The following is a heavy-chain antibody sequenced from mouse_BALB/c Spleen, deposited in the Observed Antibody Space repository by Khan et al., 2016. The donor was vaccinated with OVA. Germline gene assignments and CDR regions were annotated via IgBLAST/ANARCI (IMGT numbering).Heavy chain of an antibody. V-gene: IGHV3-2*02. CDR2: ISYSGVT. CDR1: GYSITSGYA. CDR3: ARGNYYGYYFDY. Sequence: SGPGLVKPSQSLSLTCPVTGYSITSGYAWNWIRQFPANKLEWMGYISYSGVTSYTPSLKSRISITRDTSKNQFFLQLTSVTTEDTATYYCARGNYYGYYFDYWGQGTTLTVAS. D-gene: IGHD1-1*01. J-gene: IGHJ2*01.